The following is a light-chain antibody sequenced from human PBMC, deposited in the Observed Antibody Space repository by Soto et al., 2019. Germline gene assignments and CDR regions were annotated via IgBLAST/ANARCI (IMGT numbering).Light chain of an antibody. V-gene: IGLV1-40*01. CDR1: SSNIGAGYD. J-gene: IGLJ1*01. Sequence: QSALTQSASVSGSPGQSITISCTGSSSNIGAGYDVHWYQQLPGTAPKLLIYGNSNRPSGVPDRFSGSKSGTSASLAITGLQAEDEADYYCQSYDSSLSGYVFGTGTKVTVL. CDR2: GNS. CDR3: QSYDSSLSGYV.